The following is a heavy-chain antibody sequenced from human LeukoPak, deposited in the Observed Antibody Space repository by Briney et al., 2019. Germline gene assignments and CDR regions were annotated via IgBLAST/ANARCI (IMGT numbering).Heavy chain of an antibody. D-gene: IGHD1-26*01. Sequence: SETLSLTCTVSGGSISSYYWSWIRQPPGKGLEWIGYIYYSGSTNYNPSLESRVTISVDTSKNQFSLKLSSVTAAGTAVYYCARGHSGSYSGDYYYGLDVWGQGTTVTVSS. CDR3: ARGHSGSYSGDYYYGLDV. V-gene: IGHV4-59*01. CDR2: IYYSGST. CDR1: GGSISSYY. J-gene: IGHJ6*02.